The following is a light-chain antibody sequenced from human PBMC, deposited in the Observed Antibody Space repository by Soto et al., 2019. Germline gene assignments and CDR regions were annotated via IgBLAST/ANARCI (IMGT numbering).Light chain of an antibody. Sequence: EIVMTQSPATLSVSPGERATLSCRASQSVDSKLAWYQQKPGQGPRLLIYGASSRATGIPARFSGSGSGTEFTLTISSLQSEDFAVYYCQQRSDWPLTFGGGTKVETK. V-gene: IGKV3-15*01. CDR3: QQRSDWPLT. CDR1: QSVDSK. CDR2: GAS. J-gene: IGKJ4*01.